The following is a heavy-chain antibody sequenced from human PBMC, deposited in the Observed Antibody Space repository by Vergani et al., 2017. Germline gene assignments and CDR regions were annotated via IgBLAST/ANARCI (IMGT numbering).Heavy chain of an antibody. V-gene: IGHV3-30*03. J-gene: IGHJ4*02. Sequence: QVQLVESGGGVVQPGRSLRLSCAASGFTFSSYGMHWVRQAPGKGLEWVAVISYDGSNKYYADYVKGRFTISRDNSKNTLYLQMNSLRAEDTAVYYCARDGLEDIVALFDYWGQGTLVTVSS. D-gene: IGHD2-15*01. CDR1: GFTFSSYG. CDR2: ISYDGSNK. CDR3: ARDGLEDIVALFDY.